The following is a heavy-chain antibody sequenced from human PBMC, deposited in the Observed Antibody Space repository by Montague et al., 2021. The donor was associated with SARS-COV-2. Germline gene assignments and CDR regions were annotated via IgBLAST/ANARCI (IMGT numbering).Heavy chain of an antibody. CDR2: IYYSGST. V-gene: IGHV4-39*07. CDR3: ARTTWLRGYFDL. CDR1: GGSIRSSSYY. J-gene: IGHJ2*01. D-gene: IGHD5-12*01. Sequence: SKTLSLTCTVSGGSIRSSSYYWGWIRQPPGKGLECIGSIYYSGSTYYNPSLKSRVTISVDTSKNHFSLKLSSVTAADTAVYYCARTTWLRGYFDLWGRGTLVTVSS.